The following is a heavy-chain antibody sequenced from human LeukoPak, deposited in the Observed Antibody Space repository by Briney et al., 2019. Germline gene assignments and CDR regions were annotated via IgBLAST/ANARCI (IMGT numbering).Heavy chain of an antibody. D-gene: IGHD3-16*01. Sequence: GGSLRLSCAASGFTFSSYAMSWVRQAPGKGLEWVANIKQDGSEKYYVDSVKGRFTISRDNAKNSLYLQMNSLRAEDTAVYYCARAGGVVADYWGQGTLVTVSS. CDR1: GFTFSSYA. CDR3: ARAGGVVADY. CDR2: IKQDGSEK. J-gene: IGHJ4*02. V-gene: IGHV3-7*01.